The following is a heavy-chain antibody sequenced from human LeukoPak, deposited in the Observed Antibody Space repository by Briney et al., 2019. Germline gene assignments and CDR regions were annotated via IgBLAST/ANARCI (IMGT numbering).Heavy chain of an antibody. CDR2: TYYRSKWYN. CDR1: GDSVSINSTA. Sequence: SQTLSLTSALSGDSVSINSTAWNCIRQSPSRGLEWLGRTYYRSKWYNDYAVSVTSRITINPDTSKNQFSLQLNSVTPEDTAVYYCTTGPNYYYMGVWGKGTTVTVSS. V-gene: IGHV6-1*01. CDR3: TTGPNYYYMGV. J-gene: IGHJ6*03.